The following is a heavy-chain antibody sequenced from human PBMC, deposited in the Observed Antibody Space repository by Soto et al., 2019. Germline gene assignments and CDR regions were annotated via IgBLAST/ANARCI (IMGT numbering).Heavy chain of an antibody. J-gene: IGHJ3*02. D-gene: IGHD2-15*01. CDR1: GAAISSYY. Sequence: QVQLQESGPGLVKPSETLSLTCSVSGAAISSYYWSWIRQSPGKGLEFIGCMYSSGGTNYNPALKSRITISRVAFKNQCSPKLTSGTAADSAVYFCAKLQDTVVSSLEIWGQGTVVTVPS. V-gene: IGHV4-59*01. CDR3: AKLQDTVVSSLEI. CDR2: MYSSGGT.